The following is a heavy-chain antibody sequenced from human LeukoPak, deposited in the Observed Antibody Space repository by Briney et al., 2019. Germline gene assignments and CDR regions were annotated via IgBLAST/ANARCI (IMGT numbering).Heavy chain of an antibody. V-gene: IGHV1-2*06. J-gene: IGHJ4*02. CDR3: ARGNSSSWYFFDY. D-gene: IGHD6-13*01. CDR1: GYTFTGYY. CDR2: NNPNSGGT. Sequence: ASVKVSCKASGYTFTGYYMHWVRQAPGQGLEWMGRNNPNSGGTNYAQKFQGRVTMTRDTSISTAYMELSRLRSDDTAVYYCARGNSSSWYFFDYWGQGTPVTVSS.